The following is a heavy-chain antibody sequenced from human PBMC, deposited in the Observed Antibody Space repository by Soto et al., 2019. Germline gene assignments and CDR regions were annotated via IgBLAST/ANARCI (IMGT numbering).Heavy chain of an antibody. CDR1: GFSLSSSGVG. CDR2: IYWDDDK. V-gene: IGHV2-5*02. J-gene: IGHJ4*02. Sequence: QITLKESGPPLVKPTQTLTLTCTFSGFSLSSSGVGVGGIRQPPEKALEWLTLIYWDDDKRYSPSLKSRLTTTNHPPKYQVVLTLNNMDPVYKATYYCARLVVAGITSYIDSSGQGTLLTVSS. CDR3: ARLVVAGITSYIDS. D-gene: IGHD2-15*01.